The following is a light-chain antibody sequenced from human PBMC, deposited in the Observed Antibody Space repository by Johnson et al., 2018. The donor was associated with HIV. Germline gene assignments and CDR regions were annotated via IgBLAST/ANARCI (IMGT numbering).Light chain of an antibody. CDR1: NSNIGNNY. J-gene: IGLJ1*01. Sequence: QAVLTQPPSVSAAPGQKVTISCSGSNSNIGNNYVSWYQQLPGTAPKLLIYENNKRPSGIPDRFSGSKSGTSATLGITGLQTGDEADYYCGTWDNSLNGYVFGTGTKVTVL. CDR3: GTWDNSLNGYV. V-gene: IGLV1-51*02. CDR2: ENN.